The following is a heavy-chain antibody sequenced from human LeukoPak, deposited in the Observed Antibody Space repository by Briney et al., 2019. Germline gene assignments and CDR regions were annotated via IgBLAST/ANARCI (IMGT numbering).Heavy chain of an antibody. V-gene: IGHV3-9*01. D-gene: IGHD3-10*01. Sequence: GRSLRLSCAASGFTFDDYAMHWVRQAPGKGLEWASGISWNSGSIGYADSVKGRFTISRDNAKNSLYLQMNSLRAEDTALYYCAKDTFGLLWFGESWGQGTLVTVSS. J-gene: IGHJ5*02. CDR2: ISWNSGSI. CDR3: AKDTFGLLWFGES. CDR1: GFTFDDYA.